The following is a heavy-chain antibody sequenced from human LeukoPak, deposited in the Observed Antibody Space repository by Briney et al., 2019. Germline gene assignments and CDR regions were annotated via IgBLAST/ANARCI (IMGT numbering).Heavy chain of an antibody. CDR1: GFTFSSYS. CDR3: AKTYCGGDCCGPFQH. Sequence: GGSLRLSCAASGFTFSSYSMNWVRQAPGKGLEWVSSISSSSSYIYYADSVKGRFTISRDNAKNSLYLQMNSLRAEDTAVYYCAKTYCGGDCCGPFQHWGQGTLVTVSS. D-gene: IGHD2-21*02. CDR2: ISSSSSYI. V-gene: IGHV3-21*01. J-gene: IGHJ1*01.